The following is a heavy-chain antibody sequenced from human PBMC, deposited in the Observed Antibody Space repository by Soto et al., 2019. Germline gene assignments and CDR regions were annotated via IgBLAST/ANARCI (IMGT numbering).Heavy chain of an antibody. Sequence: GGSLRLSCVASGFIFHTYAMNWVRQAPGKGLEWVSAISASGDSTFYADSLRGRFTISRDNSKDTLYLQMNSLTAEDTALYYCSKGTGTTRLYSMDVWGKGTTGTVAS. J-gene: IGHJ6*04. CDR3: SKGTGTTRLYSMDV. V-gene: IGHV3-23*01. CDR2: ISASGDST. D-gene: IGHD1-7*01. CDR1: GFIFHTYA.